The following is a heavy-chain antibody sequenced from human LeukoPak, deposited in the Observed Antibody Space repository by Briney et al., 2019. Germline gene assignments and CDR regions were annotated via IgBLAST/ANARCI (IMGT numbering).Heavy chain of an antibody. CDR1: RYTFTGYY. CDR3: ARAIAVSAQGY. Sequence: ASVKVSCKAPRYTFTGYYMHWVRQAPGQGLEWMGWINPNSGGTNYAQKFQGRVTMTRDTSISTAYMELSRLRSDDTAVYYCARAIAVSAQGYWGQGTLVTVSS. V-gene: IGHV1-2*02. J-gene: IGHJ4*02. CDR2: INPNSGGT. D-gene: IGHD2-15*01.